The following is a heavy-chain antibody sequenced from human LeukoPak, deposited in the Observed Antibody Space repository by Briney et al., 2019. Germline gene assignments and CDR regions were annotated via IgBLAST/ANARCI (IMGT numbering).Heavy chain of an antibody. Sequence: SETLSLTCTVSGGSIASAGYYWSWIRQHPGKGLEWIGYINYSGSTYYNPSLKSRVTISGDTSKNQFSLKLSSVTAADTAVYYCARGNSDGKREDYWGPGTLLTVSS. V-gene: IGHV4-31*03. D-gene: IGHD2-15*01. CDR2: INYSGST. CDR3: ARGNSDGKREDY. CDR1: GGSIASAGYY. J-gene: IGHJ4*02.